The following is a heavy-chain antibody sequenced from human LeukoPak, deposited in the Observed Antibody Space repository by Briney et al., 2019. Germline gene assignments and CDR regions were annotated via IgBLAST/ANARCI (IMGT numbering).Heavy chain of an antibody. J-gene: IGHJ4*02. CDR2: ITDSSSSI. CDR3: ARDFSSGSYYGDYYFDY. CDR1: GFTFSTYT. V-gene: IGHV3-21*01. Sequence: PGGSLRLSCAASGFTFSTYTMNWVRQALGKGREWVSSITDSSSSIHYADSVKGRFTISRDNAKNSLYLQMNSLRVEDTAMYYCARDFSSGSYYGDYYFDYWGQGTLVTVSS. D-gene: IGHD1-26*01.